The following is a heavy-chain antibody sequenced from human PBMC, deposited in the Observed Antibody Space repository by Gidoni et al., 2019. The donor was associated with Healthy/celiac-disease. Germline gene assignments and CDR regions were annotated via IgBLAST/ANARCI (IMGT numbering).Heavy chain of an antibody. V-gene: IGHV3-11*05. D-gene: IGHD6-13*01. CDR2: ISSSSSYT. CDR1: GFTFSDYY. Sequence: QVQLVESGGGLVKPGGSLRLSCAASGFTFSDYYMSWIRQAPGKGLEWVSYISSSSSYTNYADSVKGRFTISRDNAKNSLYLQMNSLRAEDTAVYYCARERTYSSSPKFDPWGQGTLVTVSS. J-gene: IGHJ5*02. CDR3: ARERTYSSSPKFDP.